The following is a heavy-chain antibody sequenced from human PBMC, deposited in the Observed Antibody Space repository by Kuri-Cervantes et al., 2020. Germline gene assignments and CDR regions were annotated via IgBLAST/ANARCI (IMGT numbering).Heavy chain of an antibody. Sequence: AGSLRLSCAVSGYSISRGYYWGWIRQHPGKGLEWIGSIYHSGSTYYNPSLKSRVTISVDTSKNQFSLKLSSVTAADTAVYYCARHELVGATNWYFDLWGRGTRGTVSS. CDR2: IYHSGST. V-gene: IGHV4-38-2*01. CDR3: ARHELVGATNWYFDL. J-gene: IGHJ2*01. CDR1: GYSISRGYY. D-gene: IGHD1-26*01.